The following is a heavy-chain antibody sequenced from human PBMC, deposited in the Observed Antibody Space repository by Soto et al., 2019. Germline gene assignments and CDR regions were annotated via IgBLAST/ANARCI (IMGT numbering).Heavy chain of an antibody. CDR3: ARDCGGDCYSFDGTYGMDV. Sequence: PSETLSLTCTVSGGSISSGGYYWSWIRQHPGKGLEWIGYIYYSGSTYYNPSLKSRVTISVDTSKNQFSLKLSSVTAADTAVYYCARDCGGDCYSFDGTYGMDVWGQGTTVTVSS. J-gene: IGHJ6*02. CDR2: IYYSGST. V-gene: IGHV4-31*03. CDR1: GGSISSGGYY. D-gene: IGHD2-21*02.